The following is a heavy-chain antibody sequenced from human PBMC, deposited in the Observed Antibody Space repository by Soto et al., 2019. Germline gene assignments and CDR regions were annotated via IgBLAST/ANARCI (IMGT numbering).Heavy chain of an antibody. CDR1: GFTFSSYW. V-gene: IGHV3-7*03. CDR3: ARESTYYCDSSGYPPPRYYYYGMDV. Sequence: GGSLRLSCAASGFTFSSYWMSWVRQAPGKGLEWVANIKQDGSEKYYVDSVKGRFTISRDNAKNSLYLQMNSLRAEDTAVYYCARESTYYCDSSGYPPPRYYYYGMDVWGQGTTVTVSS. CDR2: IKQDGSEK. D-gene: IGHD3-22*01. J-gene: IGHJ6*02.